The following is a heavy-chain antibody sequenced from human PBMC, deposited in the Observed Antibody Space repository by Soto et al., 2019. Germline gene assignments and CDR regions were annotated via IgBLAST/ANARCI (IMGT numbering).Heavy chain of an antibody. CDR1: GYTFTNYA. CDR3: AGEGAAYNYAGL. CDR2: INPGNANT. J-gene: IGHJ4*02. D-gene: IGHD5-12*01. Sequence: QVQLVQSGAEVKKPGASVKVSCKASGYTFTNYAMHWVRQAPGQRLEWMGWINPGNANTKYTQKFQGRLTITRDTSASTAYTELSSLRSEDTAVYYCAGEGAAYNYAGLWGQGTLVTVSS. V-gene: IGHV1-3*01.